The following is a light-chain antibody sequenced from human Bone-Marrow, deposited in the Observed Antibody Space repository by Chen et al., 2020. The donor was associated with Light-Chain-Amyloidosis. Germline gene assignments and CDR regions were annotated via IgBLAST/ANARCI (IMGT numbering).Light chain of an antibody. Sequence: DIVMTQSPISLTVTPGEPASISCRSSQSLLLDRNGYNYLEWYLQKPGQSPQLLIYLGSNRASGVPDWFSGSGSGTDFTLRISRVEAEDVGVYSCMQVLQTPRLTFGGGTKVEIK. CDR3: MQVLQTPRLT. CDR1: QSLLLDRNGYNY. V-gene: IGKV2-28*01. CDR2: LGS. J-gene: IGKJ4*01.